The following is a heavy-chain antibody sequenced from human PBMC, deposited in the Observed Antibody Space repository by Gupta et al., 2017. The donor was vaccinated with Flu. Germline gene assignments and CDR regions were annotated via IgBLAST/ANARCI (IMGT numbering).Heavy chain of an antibody. CDR1: EYAFIKDA. Sequence: QVHLVQSGAELKKPGASVKVSCKAPEYAFIKDAICWVRQAPGKRLEWVGRINAADGNTKYSQKFQDRVTITRDTSASTAYLELNSLRSEDTAVYYCARGAAYCSNGVCSWGYYFEFWSQGTLVTVSS. CDR3: ARGAAYCSNGVCSWGYYFEF. D-gene: IGHD2-8*01. V-gene: IGHV1-3*01. CDR2: INAADGNT. J-gene: IGHJ4*02.